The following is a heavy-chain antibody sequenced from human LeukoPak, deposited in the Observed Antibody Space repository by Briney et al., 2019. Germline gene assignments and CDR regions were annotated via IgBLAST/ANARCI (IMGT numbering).Heavy chain of an antibody. CDR1: GFTFSSYA. J-gene: IGHJ1*01. CDR2: ISGSGSST. CDR3: TNRVGYCSGGSCYVYFQH. D-gene: IGHD2-15*01. V-gene: IGHV3-23*01. Sequence: PGGSLRLSCAASGFTFSSYAMSWVRQAPGKGLEWVSTISGSGSSTYYADSVKGRFTISRDNSKSTLFLQMNSLRAEDTAVYYCTNRVGYCSGGSCYVYFQHWGQGTLVTVSS.